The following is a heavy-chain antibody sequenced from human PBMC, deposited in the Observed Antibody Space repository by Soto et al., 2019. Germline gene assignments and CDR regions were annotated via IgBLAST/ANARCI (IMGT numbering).Heavy chain of an antibody. CDR1: GFNFRGEA. CDR2: LTPGGETT. J-gene: IGHJ4*02. V-gene: IGHV3-23*01. CDR3: ARLELTGLDN. D-gene: IGHD3-9*01. Sequence: GGSLRLSCAASGFNFRGEAMTWVRQAPGKGLEWISALTPGGETTYYINSVKGRFTISRDKSFSTAYLQWSSLKASDTAIYFCARLELTGLDNWGQGTPVTVSS.